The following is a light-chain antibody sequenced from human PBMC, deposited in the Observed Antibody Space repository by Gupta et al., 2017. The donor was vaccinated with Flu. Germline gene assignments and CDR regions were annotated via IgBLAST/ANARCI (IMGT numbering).Light chain of an antibody. CDR1: SVRSYF. J-gene: IGLJ3*02. Sequence: GQTVRITCQGDSVRSYFASWYQQKPGQAPMLFWYGKNNRPSGTPDRFAGSSSATTATLNITVAQAGEGADYYCTARGNNDNDVVFGGGTKLTVL. CDR2: GKN. V-gene: IGLV3-19*01. CDR3: TARGNNDNDVV.